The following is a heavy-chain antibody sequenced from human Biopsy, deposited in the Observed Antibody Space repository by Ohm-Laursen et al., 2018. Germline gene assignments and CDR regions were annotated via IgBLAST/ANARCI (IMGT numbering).Heavy chain of an antibody. Sequence: SLRLSCAASGFSFSDNYMAWVRQAPGKGLEWVGRISDKANSYTTDYAASVKGRFTISRDDSKNSLYLQMNSLKTEDTSLYYCARAGQYCSGGGCYSWFDSWGQGTLVTVSS. CDR2: ISDKANSYTT. CDR1: GFSFSDNY. V-gene: IGHV3-72*01. D-gene: IGHD2-15*01. CDR3: ARAGQYCSGGGCYSWFDS. J-gene: IGHJ5*01.